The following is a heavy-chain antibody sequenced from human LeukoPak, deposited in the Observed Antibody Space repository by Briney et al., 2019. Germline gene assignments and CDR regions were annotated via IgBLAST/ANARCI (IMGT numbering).Heavy chain of an antibody. D-gene: IGHD3/OR15-3a*01. CDR2: INPNSGGT. V-gene: IGHV1-2*02. CDR3: ARELGGGLHFDY. J-gene: IGHJ4*02. Sequence: ASVKVSCKASGYTFTGYYMHWMRQAPRQGLEWMGWINPNSGGTNYAQKFQGRVTMTRDTSISTAYMELSRLRSDDTAVYYCARELGGGLHFDYWGQGTLVTVSS. CDR1: GYTFTGYY.